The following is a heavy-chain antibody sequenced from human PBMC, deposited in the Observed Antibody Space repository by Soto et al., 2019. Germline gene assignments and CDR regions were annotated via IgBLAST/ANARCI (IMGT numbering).Heavy chain of an antibody. CDR1: GFTFSSYA. CDR2: ISGSGGST. V-gene: IGHV3-23*01. J-gene: IGHJ4*02. Sequence: GGSVRLSCAASGFTFSSYAMSWVRQAPGKGLEWVSAISGSGGSTYYADSVKGRFTISRDNSKNTLYLQMNSLRAEDTAVYYCAKDGTRYFDRYDYWRQGTLVTVSS. D-gene: IGHD3-9*01. CDR3: AKDGTRYFDRYDY.